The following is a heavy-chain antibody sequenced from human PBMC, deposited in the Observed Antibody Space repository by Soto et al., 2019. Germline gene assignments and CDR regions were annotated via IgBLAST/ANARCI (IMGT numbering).Heavy chain of an antibody. CDR3: AGLRGYYYYIDV. V-gene: IGHV4-34*01. CDR1: GASSGTYY. J-gene: IGHJ6*03. CDR2: INDSGSA. Sequence: QVQLQQWGAGLLKPSETLSLTCAVHGASSGTYYWTWIRQPPGKGLEWIGEINDSGSANHNPSHKSRVIISVDPSKNQLSLMLTSVTAADTAVYYCAGLRGYYYYIDVWGKGTTVTVS. D-gene: IGHD3-10*01.